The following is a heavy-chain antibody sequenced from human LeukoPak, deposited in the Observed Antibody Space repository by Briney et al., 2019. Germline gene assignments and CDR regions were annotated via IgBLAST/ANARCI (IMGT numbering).Heavy chain of an antibody. CDR2: MGCHSGSI. CDR3: AKVISGATHDAGFDY. V-gene: IGHV3-9*01. Sequence: GGSLRLSCAPSVFTFDDYVMHWLRQAPGKGLEWVSRMGCHSGSIGYADSMKSRVTLSRDNAHNSLYLQINSLRAEDTVLYYCAKVISGATHDAGFDYWGQGSLVAGSS. D-gene: IGHD3-10*01. J-gene: IGHJ4*02. CDR1: VFTFDDYV.